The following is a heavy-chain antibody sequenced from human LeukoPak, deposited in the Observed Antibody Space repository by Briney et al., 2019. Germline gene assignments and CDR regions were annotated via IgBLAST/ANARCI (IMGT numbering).Heavy chain of an antibody. CDR3: ARDRWFGDEDSFDI. D-gene: IGHD3-10*01. Sequence: QSGGSLRLSCAASGFTFSTYGMHWVRQAPGKGLEWVAVVWYDGSNKYYADSVKGRFTISRDNSKNTLYLQMNSLRAEDTAIYYCARDRWFGDEDSFDIWGQGTMVTVPS. CDR2: VWYDGSNK. V-gene: IGHV3-33*01. CDR1: GFTFSTYG. J-gene: IGHJ3*02.